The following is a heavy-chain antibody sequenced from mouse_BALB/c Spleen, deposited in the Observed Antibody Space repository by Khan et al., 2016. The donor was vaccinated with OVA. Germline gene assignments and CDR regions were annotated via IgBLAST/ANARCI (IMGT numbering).Heavy chain of an antibody. Sequence: EVQLVESGPGLVKPSQTVSLTCTVTGISITSGNYRWSWIRQFPGNKLEWIGNIYYSGTVTYNPSLTSRTTITRDTSKNQFFPEMNSLTAEDTATYYCARDYGSLYWFFDVWGAGTTVTVSS. D-gene: IGHD1-1*01. CDR2: IYYSGTV. J-gene: IGHJ1*01. CDR1: GISITSGNYR. V-gene: IGHV3-5*02. CDR3: ARDYGSLYWFFDV.